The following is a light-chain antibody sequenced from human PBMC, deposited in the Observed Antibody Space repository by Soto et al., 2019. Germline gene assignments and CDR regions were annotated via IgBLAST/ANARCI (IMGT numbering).Light chain of an antibody. V-gene: IGKV3D-15*01. CDR3: QHYNFWPHS. CDR1: QSLSSN. Sequence: DIVWTPSPGTLSLSPGERATLSCRASQSLSSNYLAWYQQQPGQAPRLLIYGVSSRATGVPARFSGSGSGTEFTLTISGLQSEDVSIYFCQHYNFWPHSFGQGTKVDI. J-gene: IGKJ2*01. CDR2: GVS.